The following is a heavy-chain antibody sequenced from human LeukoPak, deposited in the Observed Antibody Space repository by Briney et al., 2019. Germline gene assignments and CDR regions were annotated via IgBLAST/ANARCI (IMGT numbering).Heavy chain of an antibody. CDR2: ISYDGSNK. CDR1: GFTFSSYA. J-gene: IGHJ4*02. CDR3: AREKEAAAGQTYYFDY. V-gene: IGHV3-30*04. D-gene: IGHD6-13*01. Sequence: GGSLRLSCAASGFTFSSYAMHWVHQAPGKGLEWVAVISYDGSNKYYADSVKGRFTISRDNSKNTLYLQMNSLRAEDTAVYYCAREKEAAAGQTYYFDYWGQGTLVTVSS.